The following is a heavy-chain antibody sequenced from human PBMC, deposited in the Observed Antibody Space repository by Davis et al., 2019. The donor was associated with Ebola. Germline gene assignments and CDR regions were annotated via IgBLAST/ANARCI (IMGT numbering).Heavy chain of an antibody. CDR1: EFTFSLLA. Sequence: GESLKISCAASEFTFSLLAMHWVRQAPGKGLEWVAVISRDGSNSHYAESVKGRFTISRDNSRNTLDLQMNSLSVEDTAVYYCARSDRGYCLGPNWRCPLDYWGQGTLVTVSS. V-gene: IGHV3-30*03. D-gene: IGHD1-1*01. J-gene: IGHJ4*02. CDR3: ARSDRGYCLGPNWRCPLDY. CDR2: ISRDGSNS.